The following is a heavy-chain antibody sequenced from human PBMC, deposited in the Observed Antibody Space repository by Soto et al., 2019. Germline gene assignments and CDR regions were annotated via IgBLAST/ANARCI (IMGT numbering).Heavy chain of an antibody. CDR2: IYSGGST. V-gene: IGHV3-53*01. CDR1: GFTVCSNY. Sequence: GGSLRLSCAASGFTVCSNYMSWVRQAPGKGLEWVSVIYSGGSTYYADSVKGRFTISRDNSKNTLYLQMNSLRAEDTAVYYCARDSSSSYYFDYWGQGTLVTVSS. D-gene: IGHD6-6*01. J-gene: IGHJ4*02. CDR3: ARDSSSSYYFDY.